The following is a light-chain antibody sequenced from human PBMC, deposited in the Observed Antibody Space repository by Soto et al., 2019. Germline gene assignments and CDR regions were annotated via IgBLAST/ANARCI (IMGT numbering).Light chain of an antibody. J-gene: IGKJ4*01. V-gene: IGKV1-9*01. CDR2: AAS. CDR3: QQLNSYPLT. CDR1: QGIRSY. Sequence: LTQSPSSVSASVGARVTITCRASQGIRSYLAWYQQKPGKAPKLLIYAASTLQSGVPSRFSGSGSGTAVTLTISSLQPEDVTTYDGQQLNSYPLTFGGGTKVDIK.